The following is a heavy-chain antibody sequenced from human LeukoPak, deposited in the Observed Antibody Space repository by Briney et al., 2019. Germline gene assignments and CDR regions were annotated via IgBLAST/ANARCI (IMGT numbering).Heavy chain of an antibody. V-gene: IGHV4-59*01. CDR2: FHYSGST. CDR3: ARTAARYYMDV. Sequence: SETLSLTCTVSGGSISSYYWSWIRQPPGKGLEWIGYFHYSGSTNYNPSLKSRVTISVDTSKNQLSLKLGSVTAADTAAYYCARTAARYYMDVWGKGTTVTVSS. D-gene: IGHD6-6*01. CDR1: GGSISSYY. J-gene: IGHJ6*03.